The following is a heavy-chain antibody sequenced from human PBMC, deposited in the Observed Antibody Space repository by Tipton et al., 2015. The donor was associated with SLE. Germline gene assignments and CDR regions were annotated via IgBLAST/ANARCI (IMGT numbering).Heavy chain of an antibody. CDR2: IYYRGST. CDR1: GGSISSYY. CDR3: ARSGDFWSGYFH. V-gene: IGHV4-59*08. Sequence: LRLSCTVSGGSISSYYWSWIRQPPGKGLEWIGYIYYRGSTNYNPSLKSRVTISVDTSKNRFSLKLSSVTAADTAVYYCARSGDFWSGYFHWGQGTLVTVSS. D-gene: IGHD3-3*01. J-gene: IGHJ4*02.